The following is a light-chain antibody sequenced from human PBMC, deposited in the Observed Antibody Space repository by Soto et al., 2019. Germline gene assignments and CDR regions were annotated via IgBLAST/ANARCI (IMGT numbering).Light chain of an antibody. CDR2: GAS. V-gene: IGKV3-15*01. J-gene: IGKJ4*01. CDR3: QQYNNWPLT. CDR1: QSVRSN. Sequence: EIVRTQSPATLSVSLGGRATVSCRSSQSVRSNLAWYQQKPGQAPRLLIYGASTRATGIPARFSGSGSGTEFTLTISSLQSEDFAVYYCQQYNNWPLTFGGGTKVDI.